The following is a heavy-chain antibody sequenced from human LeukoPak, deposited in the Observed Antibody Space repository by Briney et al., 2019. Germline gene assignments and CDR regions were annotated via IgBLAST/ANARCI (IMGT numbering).Heavy chain of an antibody. CDR3: VIGRVSRFGESSPPGS. D-gene: IGHD3-10*01. CDR2: ISRHGENT. J-gene: IGHJ5*02. Sequence: GGSLRLSCSASGFTVNNYPKHCVRQAPGKGLEYVTGISRHGENTLYAGSEKGRFANSRHNSKNMMYLQMSSLRTEDRAMYYCVIGRVSRFGESSPPGSWGEGTLVTVSS. V-gene: IGHV3-64D*06. CDR1: GFTVNNYP.